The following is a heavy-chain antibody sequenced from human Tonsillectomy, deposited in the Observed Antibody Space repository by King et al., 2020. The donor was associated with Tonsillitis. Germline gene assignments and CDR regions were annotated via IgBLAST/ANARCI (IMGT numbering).Heavy chain of an antibody. D-gene: IGHD3-10*02. J-gene: IGHJ4*02. CDR2: ISWTSGSI. CDR1: GFTFDDYA. CDR3: AKDPITYYAFRGEVYFDY. V-gene: IGHV3-9*01. Sequence: LQLVQSGGGLVQPGRSLRLSCAASGFTFDDYAMHWVRQAPGKGLEWVSGISWTSGSIGYADSVKGRFTISRDNAKNSLYLQMNSLRAEDTALYYCAKDPITYYAFRGEVYFDYWGQGTLVTVSS.